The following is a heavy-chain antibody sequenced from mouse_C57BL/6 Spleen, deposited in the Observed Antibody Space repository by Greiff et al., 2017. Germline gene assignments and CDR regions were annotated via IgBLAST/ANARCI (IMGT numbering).Heavy chain of an antibody. Sequence: VQLQQSGPELVKPGASVKISCKASGYAFSSSWMNWVKQRPGKGLEWIGRIYPGDGDTNYNGKFKGKATLTADKSSSTAYMQLSSLTSEDSAVYFCARPSSQAWFAYWGKGTLVTVSA. CDR2: IYPGDGDT. CDR1: GYAFSSSW. V-gene: IGHV1-82*01. J-gene: IGHJ3*01. D-gene: IGHD1-1*01. CDR3: ARPSSQAWFAY.